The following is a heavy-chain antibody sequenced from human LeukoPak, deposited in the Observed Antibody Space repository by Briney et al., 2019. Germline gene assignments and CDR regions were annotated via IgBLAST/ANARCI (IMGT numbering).Heavy chain of an antibody. CDR2: ISAHNGNT. V-gene: IGHV1-18*01. D-gene: IGHD1-26*01. J-gene: IGHJ6*02. CDR3: ARGEERANYYYYYGMDV. CDR1: GYTFTSYG. Sequence: ASVKVSCKASGYTFTSYGISWVRQAPGQGLEWMGWISAHNGNTNYAQKLQGRVTMTTDTSTSTAYMELRSLRSDDTAVYYCARGEERANYYYYYGMDVWGQGTTVTVSS.